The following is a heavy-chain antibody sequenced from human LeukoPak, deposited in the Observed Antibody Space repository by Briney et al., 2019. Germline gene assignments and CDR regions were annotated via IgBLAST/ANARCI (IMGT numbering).Heavy chain of an antibody. CDR1: GFTFSSYA. CDR3: AKDTPYYYDSSGYYYPDAFDI. D-gene: IGHD3-22*01. CDR2: ISGSGGST. Sequence: GGSLRLSCAASGFTFSSYAMSWVRQAPGKGLEWVPAISGSGGSTYYADSVKGRFTISRDNSKNTLYLQMNSLRAEDTAVYYCAKDTPYYYDSSGYYYPDAFDIWGQGTMVTVSS. V-gene: IGHV3-23*01. J-gene: IGHJ3*02.